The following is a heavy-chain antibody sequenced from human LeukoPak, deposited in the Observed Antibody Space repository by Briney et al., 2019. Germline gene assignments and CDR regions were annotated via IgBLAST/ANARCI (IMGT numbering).Heavy chain of an antibody. CDR3: ARDGTDGSGPPGYFDY. V-gene: IGHV3-30-3*01. D-gene: IGHD3-10*01. J-gene: IGHJ4*02. Sequence: RGGSLLLSCAASGFTFSSYAMHCVRPAPGKGLEWVAIISYDGSNKYSADSVKGRFTISRDNSKDRLYLQMNSLRVEDTAVYNCARDGTDGSGPPGYFDYWGQGTLVTVSS. CDR2: ISYDGSNK. CDR1: GFTFSSYA.